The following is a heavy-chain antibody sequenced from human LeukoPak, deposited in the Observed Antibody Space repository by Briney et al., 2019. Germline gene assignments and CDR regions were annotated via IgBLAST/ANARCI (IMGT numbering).Heavy chain of an antibody. Sequence: QPGGSLRLSCAASGFTSSPYWMHWVRQAPGKGLVWVSRINGDGSSTTYADSVKGRFTISRDNAKNTLYLQMNSLRAEDTAVYYCARDKAYGMDVWGQGTTVTVSS. J-gene: IGHJ6*02. CDR1: GFTSSPYW. CDR2: INGDGSST. CDR3: ARDKAYGMDV. V-gene: IGHV3-74*01.